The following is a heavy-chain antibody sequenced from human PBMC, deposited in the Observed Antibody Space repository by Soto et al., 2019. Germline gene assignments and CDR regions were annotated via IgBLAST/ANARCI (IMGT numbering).Heavy chain of an antibody. D-gene: IGHD6-19*01. CDR3: ARLGIYRSGWYQ. V-gene: IGHV1-3*01. CDR1: WYTFTSFA. Sequence: GPVKGSCKASWYTFTSFAMPWGRQAPGQRIEWMGWINAGNGNTKYSQKFQGRVTITRDTYASTAYMELSRLRSEDTAVYYCARLGIYRSGWYQWGQGTLVTVSS. CDR2: INAGNGNT. J-gene: IGHJ4*02.